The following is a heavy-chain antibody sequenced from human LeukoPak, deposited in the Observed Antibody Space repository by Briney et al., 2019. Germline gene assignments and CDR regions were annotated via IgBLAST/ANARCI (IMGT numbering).Heavy chain of an antibody. V-gene: IGHV3-23*01. CDR3: ARKYSGTNPFDY. CDR2: INNSGGST. D-gene: IGHD1-26*01. J-gene: IGHJ4*02. Sequence: GGSLRLSCAASGFTFSSYSMNWVRQAPGKGLEWVSIINNSGGSTYYADSMKGRFTISRDLSKNTLYLQMNSLRAEDTALYYCARKYSGTNPFDYWGQGTLVTVSS. CDR1: GFTFSSYS.